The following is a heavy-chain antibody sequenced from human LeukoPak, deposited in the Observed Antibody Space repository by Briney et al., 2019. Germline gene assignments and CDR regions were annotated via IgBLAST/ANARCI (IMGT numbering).Heavy chain of an antibody. Sequence: GGSLRLSCAASGFTFSSYWMTWVRQAPGKGLEWVANINQDGSDKQYVDSVKGRFTISRDNAKNSLYLQMNSLRAEDTAVYYCVRDDGEFDAFDIWGQGTMVTVSS. CDR3: VRDDGEFDAFDI. CDR2: INQDGSDK. CDR1: GFTFSSYW. J-gene: IGHJ3*02. V-gene: IGHV3-7*01. D-gene: IGHD7-27*01.